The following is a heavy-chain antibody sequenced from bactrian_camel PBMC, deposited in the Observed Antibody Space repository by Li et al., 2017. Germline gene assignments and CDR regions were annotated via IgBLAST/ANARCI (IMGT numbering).Heavy chain of an antibody. CDR2: SYTRNSGT. J-gene: IGHJ4*01. Sequence: VQLVESGGGEVQAGGSLKLSCAASGFTFSSYDMSWVRQAPGKEREGIAVSYTRNSGTYYATSVKGRFSMSRDNIKNTIHLQMNGLKPEDTALYTCAADCCVEEWTGCFYWGQGTQVTV. D-gene: IGHD7*01. CDR3: AADCCVEEWTGCFY. V-gene: IGHV3S40*01. CDR1: GFTFSSYD.